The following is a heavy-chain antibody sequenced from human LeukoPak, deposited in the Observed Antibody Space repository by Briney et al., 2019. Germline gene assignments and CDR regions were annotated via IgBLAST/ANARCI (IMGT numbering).Heavy chain of an antibody. D-gene: IGHD3-3*01. CDR2: ISYDGSNK. Sequence: GGSLRPSCAASGFTFSSYCMHWVRQAPGKGLEGVAVISYDGSNKYYADSVKGRFTISRDNSKNTLYLQMNSLRAEDTAVYYCAKVGMGLLLNAFDIWGQGTMVTVSS. CDR3: AKVGMGLLLNAFDI. CDR1: GFTFSSYC. V-gene: IGHV3-30*18. J-gene: IGHJ3*02.